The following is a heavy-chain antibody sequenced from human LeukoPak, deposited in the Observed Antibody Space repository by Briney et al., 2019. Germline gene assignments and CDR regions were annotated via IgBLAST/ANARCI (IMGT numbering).Heavy chain of an antibody. Sequence: RPGGSLRLSCAASGFTFSSYAMSWVRQAPGKGLEWVSYISSSGRTIHYADSVKGRFTISRDNTNNSLYVQMNSLRAEDTAVYYCAREEQVGAPFVSWGQGSLVTVAS. J-gene: IGHJ5*02. CDR1: GFTFSSYA. V-gene: IGHV3-48*01. CDR3: AREEQVGAPFVS. CDR2: ISSSGRTI. D-gene: IGHD1/OR15-1a*01.